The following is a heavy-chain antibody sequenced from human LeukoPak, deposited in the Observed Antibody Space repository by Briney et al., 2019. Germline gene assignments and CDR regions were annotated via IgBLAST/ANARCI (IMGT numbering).Heavy chain of an antibody. CDR3: TSRTPTFYNYYMDV. CDR2: IYYSGTT. D-gene: IGHD2/OR15-2a*01. J-gene: IGHJ6*03. V-gene: IGHV4-39*01. Sequence: SETLSLTCTVSGGSISSSSYYWGWIRQPPGEGLEWIGSIYYSGTTYYNPSLKSRVTISVDTSKNQFSLKLSSVTAADTAVYYCTSRTPTFYNYYMDVWGKGTTVTVSS. CDR1: GGSISSSSYY.